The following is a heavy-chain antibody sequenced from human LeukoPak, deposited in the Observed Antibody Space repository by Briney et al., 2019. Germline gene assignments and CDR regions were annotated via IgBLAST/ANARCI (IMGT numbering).Heavy chain of an antibody. CDR2: LSSSGGST. V-gene: IGHV3-23*01. Sequence: GGSLRLSCVAYGFFFSNHDMNWVRQAPGKGLEWVSGLSSSGGSTFYADSVKGRFTISRDNSKNTVYLQMNSLRGEDTAIYYCARGVTVTTDFWGQGTLVTVSS. CDR1: GFFFSNHD. D-gene: IGHD4-17*01. CDR3: ARGVTVTTDF. J-gene: IGHJ4*02.